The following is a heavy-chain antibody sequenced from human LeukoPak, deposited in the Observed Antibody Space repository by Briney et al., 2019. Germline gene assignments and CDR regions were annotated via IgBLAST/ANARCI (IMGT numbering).Heavy chain of an antibody. CDR3: ARAPHYGMDV. CDR2: IIPIFGTA. J-gene: IGHJ6*02. Sequence: SVKVSCKASGGTFISYAISWVRQAPGQGLEWMGGIIPIFGTANYAQKFQGRVTITADESTSTAYMELNSLRSEDTAVYYCARAPHYGMDVWGQGTTVTVSS. CDR1: GGTFISYA. V-gene: IGHV1-69*13.